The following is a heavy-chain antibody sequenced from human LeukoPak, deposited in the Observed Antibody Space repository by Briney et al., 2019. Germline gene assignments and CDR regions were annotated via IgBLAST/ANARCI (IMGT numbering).Heavy chain of an antibody. D-gene: IGHD5-12*01. V-gene: IGHV3-64D*09. CDR2: ISSNGGSK. CDR1: GFTFSSYS. J-gene: IGHJ4*02. CDR3: VASPDIVAPFDY. Sequence: GGSLRLSCSASGFTFSSYSMHWVRQAPGKGLEYVSGISSNGGSKNYADSVKGRFTISRDNSKNTLYLQMGSLRPEDTAVYYCVASPDIVAPFDYWGQGTLVTVSS.